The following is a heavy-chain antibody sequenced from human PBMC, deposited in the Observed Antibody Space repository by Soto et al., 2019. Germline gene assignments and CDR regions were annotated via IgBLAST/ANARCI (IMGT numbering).Heavy chain of an antibody. CDR1: GGSISSSSYY. V-gene: IGHV4-39*01. Sequence: SETLSLTCTVSGGSISSSSYYWGWIRQPPGKGLEWIGSIYYSGSTYYNPSLKSRVTISVDTSKNQFSLKLSSVTAADTAVYYCASLSYGDYGEGYSDYWGQGTLVTVSS. D-gene: IGHD4-17*01. J-gene: IGHJ4*02. CDR2: IYYSGST. CDR3: ASLSYGDYGEGYSDY.